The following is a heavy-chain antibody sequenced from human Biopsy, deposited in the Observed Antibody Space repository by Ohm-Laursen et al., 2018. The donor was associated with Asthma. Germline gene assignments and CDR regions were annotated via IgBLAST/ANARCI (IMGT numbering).Heavy chain of an antibody. D-gene: IGHD3-3*01. CDR3: ARVDTIFGVVIPIYYYYGMDV. J-gene: IGHJ6*02. V-gene: IGHV3-21*01. CDR2: ISSSSSYI. CDR1: GFTFSSYS. Sequence: SLRLSCSAPGFTFSSYSMNWVRQAPGKGLEWVSSISSSSSYIYYADSVKGRFTISRDNAKNSLYLQMNSLRAEDTAVYYRARVDTIFGVVIPIYYYYGMDVWGQGTTVTVSS.